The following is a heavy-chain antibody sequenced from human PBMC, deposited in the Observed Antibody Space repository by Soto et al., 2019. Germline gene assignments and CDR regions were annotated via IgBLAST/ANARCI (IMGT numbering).Heavy chain of an antibody. CDR3: AREGQLVPQFDY. J-gene: IGHJ4*02. Sequence: QVQLVQSGAEVKKPGSSVKVSCKASGGTFSSYTISWVRQAPGQGLEWMGRIIPILGIANYAQKFQGSVTITADKSTSTAYMELSSLRSEDTAVYYCAREGQLVPQFDYWGQGTLVTVSS. D-gene: IGHD6-6*01. V-gene: IGHV1-69*08. CDR1: GGTFSSYT. CDR2: IIPILGIA.